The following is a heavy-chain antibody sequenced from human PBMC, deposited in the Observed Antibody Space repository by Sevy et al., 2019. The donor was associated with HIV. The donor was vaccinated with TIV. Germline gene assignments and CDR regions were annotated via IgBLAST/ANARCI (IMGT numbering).Heavy chain of an antibody. CDR2: ITNSGTSM. CDR1: GFSFRSYE. V-gene: IGHV3-48*03. CDR3: ARDLPPSATTVAHFDC. D-gene: IGHD4-17*01. Sequence: GGSLRLSCAASGFSFRSYEMNWVRQAPGKGLEWVSYITNSGTSMYYSDSVRGRFTISRDNARNFLYLQMNSLRGEDTAVYYCARDLPPSATTVAHFDCWGQGTLVTVSS. J-gene: IGHJ4*02.